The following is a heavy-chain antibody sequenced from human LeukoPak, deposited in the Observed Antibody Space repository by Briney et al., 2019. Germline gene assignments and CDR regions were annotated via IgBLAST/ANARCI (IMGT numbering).Heavy chain of an antibody. Sequence: PSETLSLTCTVSGGSISSYYWSWIRQPAGKGLEWIGRIYTSGSTNYNPSLKSRVTMSVDTSKNQFSLKLSSVTAADTAVYYCARDSVGFGELLVFDYWGQGTLVTVSS. V-gene: IGHV4-4*07. CDR1: GGSISSYY. J-gene: IGHJ4*02. D-gene: IGHD3-10*01. CDR2: IYTSGST. CDR3: ARDSVGFGELLVFDY.